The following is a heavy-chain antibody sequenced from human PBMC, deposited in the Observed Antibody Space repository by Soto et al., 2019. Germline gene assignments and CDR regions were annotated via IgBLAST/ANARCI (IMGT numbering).Heavy chain of an antibody. V-gene: IGHV1-3*05. J-gene: IGHJ6*02. Sequence: QVQLVQSGAEEKKPGASVKVSCKASGYTFTSYAMHWVRQAPGQSLEWMGWINAGNGNTKYSQKFQGRVTITRDTSASTAYMELSSLRSEDTAVYYCASEAIAAAAVSGMDVWGQGTTVTVSS. CDR3: ASEAIAAAAVSGMDV. CDR2: INAGNGNT. CDR1: GYTFTSYA. D-gene: IGHD6-13*01.